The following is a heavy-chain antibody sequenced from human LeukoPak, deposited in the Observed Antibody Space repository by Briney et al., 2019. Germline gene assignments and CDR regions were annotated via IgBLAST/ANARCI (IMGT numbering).Heavy chain of an antibody. D-gene: IGHD6-6*01. CDR2: ISSSSSYI. CDR1: GFTFSSYS. J-gene: IGHJ6*03. CDR3: ARDSSQSYYYYMDV. Sequence: PGGSLRLSCAASGFTFSSYSMNWVRQAPGKGLEWVSSISSSSSYIYYADSVKGRFTISRDNAKNSLYLQMNSLRAEDTAVYYCARDSSQSYYYYMDVWGKGTTVTVSS. V-gene: IGHV3-21*01.